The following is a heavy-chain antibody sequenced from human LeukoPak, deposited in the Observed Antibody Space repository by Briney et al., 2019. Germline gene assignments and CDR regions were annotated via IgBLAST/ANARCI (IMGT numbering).Heavy chain of an antibody. D-gene: IGHD2-8*01. V-gene: IGHV4-39*01. Sequence: SETLSLTCIVSGGSMRSASYYWDWIRQPPGKGLEWIGTIYYDGSTSRYTPSLKSRVTMFVDTAKNHFSLNLSSVTAADTAVYYCAGQGGGVALDYWGQGMLVTVSS. J-gene: IGHJ4*02. CDR3: AGQGGGVALDY. CDR1: GGSMRSASYY. CDR2: IYYDGST.